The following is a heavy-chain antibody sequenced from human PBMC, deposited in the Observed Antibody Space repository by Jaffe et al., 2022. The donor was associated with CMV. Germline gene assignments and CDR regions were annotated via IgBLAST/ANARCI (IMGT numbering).Heavy chain of an antibody. V-gene: IGHV3-49*04. Sequence: EVQLVESGGGLVQPGRSLRLSCTASGFTFGDYAMSWVRQAPGKGLEWLGFIRSKVYGGTTQYAASVKGRFTISRDDSKSIAYLQMNSLNTEDTAVYYCTRVKGLYSDENWGQGTLVTVSS. CDR3: TRVKGLYSDEN. CDR2: IRSKVYGGTT. J-gene: IGHJ4*02. D-gene: IGHD1-26*01. CDR1: GFTFGDYA.